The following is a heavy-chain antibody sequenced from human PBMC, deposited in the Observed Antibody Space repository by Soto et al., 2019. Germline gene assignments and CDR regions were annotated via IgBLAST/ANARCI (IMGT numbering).Heavy chain of an antibody. CDR1: GFTFSSYA. D-gene: IGHD3-22*01. CDR3: AKSPGMYYYDSSGYYQYDY. V-gene: IGHV3-23*01. J-gene: IGHJ4*02. Sequence: GGSLRLSCAASGFTFSSYAMSWVRQAPGKGLEWVSAISGSGVSTYYADSVKGRFTISRDNSKNTLYLQMHSLRAEDTAVYYCAKSPGMYYYDSSGYYQYDYWGQGTLVPVPS. CDR2: ISGSGVST.